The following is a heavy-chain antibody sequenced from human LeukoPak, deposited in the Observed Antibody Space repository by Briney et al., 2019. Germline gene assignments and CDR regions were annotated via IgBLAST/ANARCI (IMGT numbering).Heavy chain of an antibody. Sequence: GESLKISCTASGYPFRYYWIGWVGPMPGKGLEWMGIIYPDDSDTRYSPSFQGQVTISADKSISTAYLQWSSLKASDTAMYYCARHRGRYYYDSSGAFDYWGQGTLVTVSS. CDR2: IYPDDSDT. J-gene: IGHJ4*02. CDR1: GYPFRYYW. D-gene: IGHD3-22*01. V-gene: IGHV5-51*01. CDR3: ARHRGRYYYDSSGAFDY.